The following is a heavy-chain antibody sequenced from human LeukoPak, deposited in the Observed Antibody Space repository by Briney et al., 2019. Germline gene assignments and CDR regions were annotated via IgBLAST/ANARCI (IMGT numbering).Heavy chain of an antibody. Sequence: QTGGSLRLSCAASGFTFSSYAMSWVRQAPGKGLEWVSAISGSGGSTYYADSVKGRFTISRHNSKNTLYLQMNSLRAEDTAVYYCARATGGLIDYWGQGTLVTVSS. CDR3: ARATGGLIDY. V-gene: IGHV3-23*01. CDR1: GFTFSSYA. CDR2: ISGSGGST. D-gene: IGHD2-15*01. J-gene: IGHJ4*02.